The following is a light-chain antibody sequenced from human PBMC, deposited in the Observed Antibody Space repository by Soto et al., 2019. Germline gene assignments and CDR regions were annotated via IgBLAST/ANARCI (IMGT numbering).Light chain of an antibody. CDR3: SSYTSSSTLNVV. CDR2: DVS. CDR1: SSDVGSYNR. Sequence: QSVLTQPASVSGSLGQSITISCTGTSSDVGSYNRVSWYQQHPGKVPKVMIYDVSNRPSGVSNRFSGSKSGNTASLTISGLQAEDEADYYCSSYTSSSTLNVVFGGGTKLTVL. V-gene: IGLV2-14*02. J-gene: IGLJ2*01.